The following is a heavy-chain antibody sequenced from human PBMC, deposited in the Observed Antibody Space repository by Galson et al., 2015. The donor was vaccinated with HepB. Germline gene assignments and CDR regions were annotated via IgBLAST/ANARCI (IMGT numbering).Heavy chain of an antibody. D-gene: IGHD7-27*01. CDR1: GNTYTSYS. J-gene: IGHJ4*02. CDR2: INPSGGTT. Sequence: SVKVSCKASGNTYTSYSIHWVRQAPGQGLEWMGVINPSGGTTTYAQKLQGRITVTTETPTSTVYMELSSLRSEDTAVYFCVRTWGYWGQGTLVTVSS. V-gene: IGHV1-46*04. CDR3: VRTWGY.